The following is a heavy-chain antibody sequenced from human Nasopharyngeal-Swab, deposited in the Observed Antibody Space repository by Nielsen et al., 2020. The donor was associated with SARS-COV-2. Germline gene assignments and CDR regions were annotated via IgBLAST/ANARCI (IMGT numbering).Heavy chain of an antibody. CDR1: GVSITSQY. CDR3: AKEGATGWFDP. CDR2: ISHNSGT. V-gene: IGHV4-59*11. J-gene: IGHJ5*02. Sequence: SETLSLTCAVSGVSITSQYWSWIRQPPGQGLEWIGYISHNSGTSYSPSLKSRVTMFMDTSKNQFSLRLTSVTAADTAVYYCAKEGATGWFDPCGQGTLVTVSS.